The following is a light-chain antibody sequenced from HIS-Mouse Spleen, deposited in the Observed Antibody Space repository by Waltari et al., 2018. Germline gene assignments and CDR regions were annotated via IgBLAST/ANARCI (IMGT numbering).Light chain of an antibody. J-gene: IGLJ2*01. CDR3: QAWDSSTVV. CDR1: NLGAKY. V-gene: IGLV3-1*01. Sequence: SYELTQPPSVSVSPGQTASITCSGDNLGAKYACWYQQKPCQSPVLVIYQDSKRPSGIPERFSGSNSGNTATLTISGTQAMDEADYYCQAWDSSTVVFGGGTKLTVL. CDR2: QDS.